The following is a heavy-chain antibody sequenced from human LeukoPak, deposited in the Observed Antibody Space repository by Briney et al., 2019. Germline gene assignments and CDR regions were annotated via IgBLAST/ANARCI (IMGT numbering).Heavy chain of an antibody. CDR3: ARFPIRYLYNWFDP. D-gene: IGHD3-9*01. V-gene: IGHV4-34*01. J-gene: IGHJ5*01. Sequence: SETLSLTCEIHGGSFSGYYWSWLRQPPGKGLEWIGEINHSGSTTYNPSLESRVAISVDTSTNQFSLKLDSVTAADTAVYFCARFPIRYLYNWFDPWGQGTLVTVSS. CDR1: GGSFSGYY. CDR2: INHSGST.